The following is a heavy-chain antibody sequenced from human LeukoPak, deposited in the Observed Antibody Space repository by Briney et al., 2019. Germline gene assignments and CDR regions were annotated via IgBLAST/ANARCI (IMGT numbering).Heavy chain of an antibody. CDR3: ARAPDYLQVGPFDY. J-gene: IGHJ4*02. CDR2: IYYSGST. D-gene: IGHD2/OR15-2a*01. V-gene: IGHV4-59*01. CDR1: GGSISSYY. Sequence: SETLSLTCTVSGGSISSYYWSWIRQPPGKGLEWIGYIYYSGSTNYNPSLKSRVTISVDTSKNQFSLKLSSVTAADTAVYYCARAPDYLQVGPFDYWGQGTLVTVSS.